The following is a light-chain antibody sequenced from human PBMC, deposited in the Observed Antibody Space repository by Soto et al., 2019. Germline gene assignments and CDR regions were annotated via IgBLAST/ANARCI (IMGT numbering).Light chain of an antibody. Sequence: EIVLTQSPATLSLSPGERATLSCRASQSVSSYLAWYQQKPGQAPRLLIYDASNRATGIPARCSGSGSGTDFTLTIRSLEPEDFAVYYCQQRSNWPRTFGQGTKVEIK. CDR2: DAS. V-gene: IGKV3-11*01. CDR1: QSVSSY. J-gene: IGKJ1*01. CDR3: QQRSNWPRT.